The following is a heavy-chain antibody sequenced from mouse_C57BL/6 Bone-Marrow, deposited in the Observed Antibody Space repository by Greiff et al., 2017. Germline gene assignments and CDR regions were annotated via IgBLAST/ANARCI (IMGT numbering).Heavy chain of an antibody. J-gene: IGHJ4*01. Sequence: EVKLLESGGGLVKPGGSLKLSCAASGFTFSSYAMSWVRQTPEKRLEWVATISGGGSYTYYPDNVKGRFTISRDNAKNNLYLQMSHLKSEDTAMYDCARGYDYAEDYDMDYWGQGTSVTVSS. CDR3: ARGYDYAEDYDMDY. V-gene: IGHV5-4*03. CDR1: GFTFSSYA. CDR2: ISGGGSYT. D-gene: IGHD2-4*01.